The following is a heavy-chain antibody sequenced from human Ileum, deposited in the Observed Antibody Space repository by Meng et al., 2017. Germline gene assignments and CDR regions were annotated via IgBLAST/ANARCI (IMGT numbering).Heavy chain of an antibody. V-gene: IGHV4-30-4*01. CDR2: TYYNGSP. CDR3: ARERRHYYGSGSFDY. D-gene: IGHD3-10*01. CDR1: RGSFSTDNYY. J-gene: IGHJ4*02. Sequence: QVQLQESGPGLVKPSQTLSLTCSVSRGSFSTDNYYWTWIRQTPGKGLEWIGLTYYNGSPFYNPSLRSRVTISVDTSKDQFSLKLTSVTAADTAVYYCARERRHYYGSGSFDYWGQGILVTVSS.